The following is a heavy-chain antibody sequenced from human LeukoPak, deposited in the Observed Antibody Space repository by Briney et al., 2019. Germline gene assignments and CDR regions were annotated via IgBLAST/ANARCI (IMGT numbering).Heavy chain of an antibody. CDR2: ISRKGDNT. V-gene: IGHV3-64D*06. J-gene: IGHJ4*02. CDR3: VRGTGY. Sequence: PRVTLRLCCSVAGLTFSTYVKHWVYQAPGKGLEYVSAISRKGDNTYYGDFVKGRFTISRDNSKNTLYLQMSSLRPDDTAVYFCVRGTGYWGQGTLVTVSS. CDR1: GLTFSTYV.